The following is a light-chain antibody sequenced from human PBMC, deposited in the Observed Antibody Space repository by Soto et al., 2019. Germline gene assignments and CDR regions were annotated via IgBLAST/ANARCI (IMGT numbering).Light chain of an antibody. CDR2: AAS. V-gene: IGKV1-39*01. CDR3: QHTYSTPLT. J-gene: IGKJ4*01. Sequence: DIQMTQSPSSLSASVGDRVTMTCRASQSVNRYLSWYQQKPGKAPKLLIFAASSLQGGVPARFSGSGSGTDFTLTISSLQPEDFATYYCQHTYSTPLTFGGGTKVELK. CDR1: QSVNRY.